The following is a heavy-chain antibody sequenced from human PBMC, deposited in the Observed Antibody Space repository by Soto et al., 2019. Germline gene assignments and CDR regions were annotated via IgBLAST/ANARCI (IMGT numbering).Heavy chain of an antibody. CDR2: IYSGGTT. CDR1: GFTVTGNY. CDR3: ARTLYSGGWYSILEV. J-gene: IGHJ6*02. Sequence: EVQLVESGGGLVQPGGSLRLSCAVSGFTVTGNYMTWVRQAPGKGLEWVSVIYSGGTTYYADSVKGRFTISRDKSKNTVHRQMNSPRAEDTAVYYCARTLYSGGWYSILEVWGQGTTVTVSS. V-gene: IGHV3-66*01. D-gene: IGHD6-19*01.